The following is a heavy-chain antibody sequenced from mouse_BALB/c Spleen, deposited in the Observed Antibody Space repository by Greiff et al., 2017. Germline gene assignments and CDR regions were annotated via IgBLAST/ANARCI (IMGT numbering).Heavy chain of an antibody. CDR3: ARYYYGNAWFAY. Sequence: VQLKQSGPSLVKPSQTLSLTCSVTGDSITSGYWNWIRKFPGNKLEYMGYISYSGSTYYNPSLKSRISITRDTSKNQYYLQLNSVTTEDTATYYCARYYYGNAWFAYWGQGTLVTVSA. V-gene: IGHV3-8*02. D-gene: IGHD2-1*01. CDR1: GDSITSGY. CDR2: ISYSGST. J-gene: IGHJ3*01.